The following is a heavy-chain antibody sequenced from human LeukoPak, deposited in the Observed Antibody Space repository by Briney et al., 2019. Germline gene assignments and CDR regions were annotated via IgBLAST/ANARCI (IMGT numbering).Heavy chain of an antibody. Sequence: PSETLSLTCTVSGGSISSYYWSWIRQPAGKGLEWIGRIYTSGSTNYNPSLKSRVTISVDTSKNQFSLKLSSVTAADTAVYYCARARIRRQPTPYYYMDVWGKGTTVTVSS. D-gene: IGHD3-16*01. V-gene: IGHV4-4*07. CDR1: GGSISSYY. J-gene: IGHJ6*03. CDR2: IYTSGST. CDR3: ARARIRRQPTPYYYMDV.